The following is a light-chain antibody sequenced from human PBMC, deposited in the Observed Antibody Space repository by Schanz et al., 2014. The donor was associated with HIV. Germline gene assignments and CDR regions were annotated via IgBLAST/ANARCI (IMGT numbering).Light chain of an antibody. J-gene: IGKJ2*01. Sequence: EIVLTQSPASLSLSPGEGATLSCRASQSISTSLAWYQQIPGQAPRLLIYGASTRATGIPARFSASGSGTEFTLTISSLQSEDFAVYYCQQYNNWYTFGQGTRLEIK. CDR3: QQYNNWYT. CDR1: QSISTS. V-gene: IGKV3-15*01. CDR2: GAS.